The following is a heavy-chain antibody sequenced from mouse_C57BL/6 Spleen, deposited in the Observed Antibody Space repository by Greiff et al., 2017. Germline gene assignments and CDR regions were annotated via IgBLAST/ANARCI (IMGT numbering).Heavy chain of an antibody. V-gene: IGHV1-69*01. CDR3: ARKGDDGSGFDY. CDR1: GYTFTSYW. Sequence: VQLQQPGAELVMPGASVKLSCKASGYTFTSYWMHWVKQRPGQGLEWIGEIDPSDSYTNYNQKFKGKSTLTVDKSSSTAYMQLSSLTSGDSAVYYWARKGDDGSGFDYWGQGTTLTVSS. CDR2: IDPSDSYT. J-gene: IGHJ2*01. D-gene: IGHD2-3*01.